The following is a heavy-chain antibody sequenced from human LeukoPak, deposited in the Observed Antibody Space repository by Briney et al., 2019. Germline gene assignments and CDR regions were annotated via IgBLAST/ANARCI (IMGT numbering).Heavy chain of an antibody. J-gene: IGHJ2*01. V-gene: IGHV4-34*01. D-gene: IGHD3-3*01. CDR3: ARGRGTIFGARYFDL. Sequence: GSLRLSCAASGFTFSSYAMSWIRQPPGKGLEWIGEINHSGSTNYNPSLKSRVTISVDTSKNQFSLKLSSVTAADTAVYYCARGRGTIFGARYFDLWGRGTLVTVSS. CDR2: INHSGST. CDR1: GFTFSSYA.